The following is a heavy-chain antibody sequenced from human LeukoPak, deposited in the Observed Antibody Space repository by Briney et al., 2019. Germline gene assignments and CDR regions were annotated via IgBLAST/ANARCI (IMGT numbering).Heavy chain of an antibody. Sequence: GGSLRLSCAASGFSFSNYAMTWVRKAPGRGLEWVSAITGGGDYRYYADSVRGRFTISRDNSKNTLFLQMDSLRAEDTAVYYCAKILLRYFDWLLCPFDYWGQGTLVTVSS. CDR3: AKILLRYFDWLLCPFDY. CDR2: ITGGGDYR. D-gene: IGHD3-9*01. V-gene: IGHV3-23*01. CDR1: GFSFSNYA. J-gene: IGHJ4*02.